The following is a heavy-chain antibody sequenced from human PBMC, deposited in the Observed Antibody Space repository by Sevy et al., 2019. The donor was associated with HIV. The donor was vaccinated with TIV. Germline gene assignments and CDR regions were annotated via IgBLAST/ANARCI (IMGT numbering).Heavy chain of an antibody. J-gene: IGHJ3*02. Sequence: GGSLRLSCAASGFTFSSYAMSWVRQAPGKGLEWVSAISGSGGSTYYADSVKGRFTISGDNSKNTLYLQMNSLRAEDTAVYYCAKDSSYWVAFDIWGQGTMVTVSS. V-gene: IGHV3-23*01. CDR2: ISGSGGST. CDR1: GFTFSSYA. CDR3: AKDSSYWVAFDI. D-gene: IGHD2-21*01.